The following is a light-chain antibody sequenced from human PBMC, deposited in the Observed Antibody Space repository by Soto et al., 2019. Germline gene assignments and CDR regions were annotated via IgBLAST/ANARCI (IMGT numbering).Light chain of an antibody. CDR1: SSNIGNND. V-gene: IGLV1-44*01. Sequence: QSVLTQTPSASGTPGQTVTISCSGSSSNIGNNDVSWYQQFPGTAPKLLIYNNNQRPSGVPDRFSGSKSGTSASLAISGLQSEDEADCYCATWDDSLNARGVFGGGTKLTVL. CDR2: NNN. CDR3: ATWDDSLNARGV. J-gene: IGLJ3*02.